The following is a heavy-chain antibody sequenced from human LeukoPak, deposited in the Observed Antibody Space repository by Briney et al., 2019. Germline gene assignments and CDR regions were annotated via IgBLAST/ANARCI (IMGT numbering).Heavy chain of an antibody. V-gene: IGHV3-74*01. J-gene: IGHJ4*02. CDR2: INTDGSIT. Sequence: GGSLRLSCAASGFTFSDYWIHWVRQAPGKGLVWVSRINTDGSITNYADSVKGRFSISRDNAKNSLYLQMNSLRAEDTAVYYCARDPVSREDYGGNPEDYWGQGTLVTVSS. CDR1: GFTFSDYW. D-gene: IGHD4-23*01. CDR3: ARDPVSREDYGGNPEDY.